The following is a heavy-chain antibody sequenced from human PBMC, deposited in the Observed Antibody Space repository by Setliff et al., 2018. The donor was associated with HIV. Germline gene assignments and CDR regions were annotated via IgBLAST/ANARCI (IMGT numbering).Heavy chain of an antibody. CDR2: IIPLFGTT. J-gene: IGHJ4*02. Sequence: ASVKVSCKASGGTFNNYAISWVRQAPGQGLEWAGGIIPLFGTTNYAQKFQGRVTITADESTNTAHMELNSLRSIDTAMYYCATVFYYNSESYSLDYWGQGMLVTV. V-gene: IGHV1-69*13. D-gene: IGHD3-10*01. CDR3: ATVFYYNSESYSLDY. CDR1: GGTFNNYA.